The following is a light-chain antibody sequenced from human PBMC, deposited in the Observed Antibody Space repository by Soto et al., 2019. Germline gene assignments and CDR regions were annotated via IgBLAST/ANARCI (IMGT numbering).Light chain of an antibody. J-gene: IGLJ2*01. CDR3: CSYAGSSTTI. CDR1: SSDVGSDNL. V-gene: IGLV2-23*01. Sequence: QSALTQPASVSGSPGQSITISCTGTSSDVGSDNLVSWYQQHPGKAPKLMIYEGSKRPSGVSNRFSGSKSGNTASPTISGLQAEDEADYYCCSYAGSSTTIFGGGTKVTVL. CDR2: EGS.